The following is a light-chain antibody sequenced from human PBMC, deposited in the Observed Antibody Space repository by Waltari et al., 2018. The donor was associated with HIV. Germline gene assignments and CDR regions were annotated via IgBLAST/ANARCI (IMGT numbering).Light chain of an antibody. CDR1: SGSIVSNP. CDR3: QSFDSDSQV. Sequence: FMLTQPHSVSASPGKTITISCTRSSGSIVSNPVQWYQQRPGGSPTTVIFDDNQRPSGVSDRFSGSIDTSSYSASLTIVGLRTEDEAGYYCQSFDSDSQVVGGGTRLTGL. V-gene: IGLV6-57*01. J-gene: IGLJ2*01. CDR2: DDN.